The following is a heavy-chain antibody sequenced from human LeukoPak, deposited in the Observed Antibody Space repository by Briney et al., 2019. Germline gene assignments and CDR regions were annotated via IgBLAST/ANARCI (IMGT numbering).Heavy chain of an antibody. D-gene: IGHD3-10*01. V-gene: IGHV1-46*01. CDR1: GYTFTSYY. J-gene: IGHJ5*02. Sequence: ASATVSCKASGYTFTSYYMHWVRQAPGQGLEWMGMINPSSDSTSYAQKFQGRVTMTRDKSTSTVYMGLSSLRSEDTALYYCARDDFGSGINWFDPWGQGTLVTVSS. CDR2: INPSSDST. CDR3: ARDDFGSGINWFDP.